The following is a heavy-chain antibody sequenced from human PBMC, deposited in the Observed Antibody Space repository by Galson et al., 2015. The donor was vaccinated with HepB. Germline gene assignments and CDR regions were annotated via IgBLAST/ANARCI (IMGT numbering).Heavy chain of an antibody. J-gene: IGHJ6*02. CDR3: ARDGPNYYYAMDV. CDR2: IIPILGIA. V-gene: IGHV1-69*04. Sequence: SVKVSCKASGGTFSSYTISWVRQAPGQGLEWMGRIIPILGIANYAQKFQGRVTITADKSTSTAYMELSSLRSEDTAVYYCARDGPNYYYAMDVWGQGTTVTVSS. CDR1: GGTFSSYT.